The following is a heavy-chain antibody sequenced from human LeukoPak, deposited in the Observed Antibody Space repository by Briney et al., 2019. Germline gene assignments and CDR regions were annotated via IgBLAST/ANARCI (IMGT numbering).Heavy chain of an antibody. CDR1: RFTFSSYS. D-gene: IGHD3-22*01. CDR3: ARIRGGYYSDAFDI. CDR2: ISSSGSTI. Sequence: PGGSLRLSCAASRFTFSSYSMNWVRQAPGKGLEWVSYISSSGSTIYYADSVKGRFTISRDNAKNSLYLQMNSLRAEDTAAYYCARIRGGYYSDAFDIWGQGTMVTVSS. J-gene: IGHJ3*02. V-gene: IGHV3-48*04.